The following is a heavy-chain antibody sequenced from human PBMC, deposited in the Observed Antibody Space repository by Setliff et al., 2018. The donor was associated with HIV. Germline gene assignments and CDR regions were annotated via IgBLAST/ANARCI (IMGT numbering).Heavy chain of an antibody. D-gene: IGHD6-6*01. Sequence: ASVKVSCKASGFTFTGYYIHWVRQAPGQGLEWMGWITPNSGGTNYAQKFQGRVTMTRDTSISTAYVELSRLRSDDTAVYYCARDLGYSSSSGWFDPWGQGTLVTVSS. CDR3: ARDLGYSSSSGWFDP. CDR1: GFTFTGYY. V-gene: IGHV1-2*02. CDR2: ITPNSGGT. J-gene: IGHJ5*02.